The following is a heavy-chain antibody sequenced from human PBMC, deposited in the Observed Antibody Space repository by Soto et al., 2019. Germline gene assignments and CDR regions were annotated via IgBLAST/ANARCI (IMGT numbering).Heavy chain of an antibody. V-gene: IGHV2-5*01. CDR2: IYWNDDK. CDR3: AHHIAAAIPFDN. CDR1: GFSFRSNGVG. D-gene: IGHD6-13*01. Sequence: QITLKESGPPLVKPTQTLTLTCTFSGFSFRSNGVGVGWIRQPPGKALEWLALIYWNDDKRYSPSLNSRLTITKDISKNQVVLRMTNMDPGDTATYYCAHHIAAAIPFDNWGQGTLVRVSS. J-gene: IGHJ4*02.